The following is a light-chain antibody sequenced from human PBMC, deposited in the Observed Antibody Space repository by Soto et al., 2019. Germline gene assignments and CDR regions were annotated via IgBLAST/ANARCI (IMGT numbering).Light chain of an antibody. CDR1: ESVGSR. V-gene: IGKV1-5*01. Sequence: DIQMTQSPSTLSGSVGDRVTITCRASESVGSRLAWYQQKPGKAPKLLIFSASRLEGGVPSRFSGSGSGTQFTLTSSSLQPEDLATYYCQQYGSSVSFGQGTKVDIK. CDR2: SAS. CDR3: QQYGSSVS. J-gene: IGKJ1*01.